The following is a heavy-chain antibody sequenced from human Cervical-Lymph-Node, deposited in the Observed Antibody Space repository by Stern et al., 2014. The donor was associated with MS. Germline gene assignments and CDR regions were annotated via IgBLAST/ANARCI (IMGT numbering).Heavy chain of an antibody. CDR3: ARGQPLFWGMDI. V-gene: IGHV1-69*06. D-gene: IGHD2-8*02. J-gene: IGHJ6*02. CDR2: ILPIFGSV. Sequence: VQLVESGAEIKKPGSSVKVSCKASGGSFDNYAISWVRQAPGQGLEWMGWILPIFGSVNYEQNYQGRLTIAADKSTSTAYMELNSLRSEDTAVYYCARGQPLFWGMDIWGQGTTVTVSS. CDR1: GGSFDNYA.